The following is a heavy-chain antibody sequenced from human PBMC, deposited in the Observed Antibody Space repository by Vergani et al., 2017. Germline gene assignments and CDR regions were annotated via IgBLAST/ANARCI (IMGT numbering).Heavy chain of an antibody. CDR3: AGRRDGYIYYAFDI. Sequence: QVQLVQSGSELKKPGASVKVSCKASGYTFTSYAMNWVRQAPGQGLEWMGWIIPILGIANYAQKFQGRVTITADKSTSTAYMELSSLRSEDTAVYYCAGRRDGYIYYAFDIWGQGTMVTVSS. V-gene: IGHV1-69*09. CDR2: IIPILGIA. J-gene: IGHJ3*02. CDR1: GYTFTSYA. D-gene: IGHD5-24*01.